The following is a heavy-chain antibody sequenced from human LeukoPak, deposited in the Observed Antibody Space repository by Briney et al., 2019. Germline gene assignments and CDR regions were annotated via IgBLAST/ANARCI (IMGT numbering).Heavy chain of an antibody. V-gene: IGHV3-23*01. CDR2: ISGDATAT. J-gene: IGHJ4*02. D-gene: IGHD2-2*01. Sequence: GGSLRLSCAASGFTFRSYAMNWVRQAPGKGLDWVSTISGDATATWYADSVKGRFTVSRDNSKNTFYLEMNSLRDDDAALYYCAKKAGFCSSPVSFDYWGQGALVTASS. CDR1: GFTFRSYA. CDR3: AKKAGFCSSPVSFDY.